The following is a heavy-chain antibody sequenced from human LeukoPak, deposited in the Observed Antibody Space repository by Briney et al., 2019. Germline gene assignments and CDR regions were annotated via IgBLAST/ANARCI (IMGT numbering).Heavy chain of an antibody. V-gene: IGHV1-18*01. CDR3: ARVFFGGEYSSSFSLRLYYMDV. J-gene: IGHJ6*03. Sequence: GASVKVSCKASGYTFTSYGISWVRQAPGQGLEWMGWISAYNGNTNYAQKLQGRVTMTTDTSTSTAYMELRSLRSDDTAVYYCARVFFGGEYSSSFSLRLYYMDVWGKGTTVTVSS. D-gene: IGHD6-6*01. CDR1: GYTFTSYG. CDR2: ISAYNGNT.